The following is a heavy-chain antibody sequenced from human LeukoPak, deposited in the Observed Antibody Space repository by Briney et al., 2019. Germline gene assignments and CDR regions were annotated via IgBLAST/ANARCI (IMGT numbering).Heavy chain of an antibody. CDR2: IKEDGSEK. CDR3: AREGGYTSGYFGGY. D-gene: IGHD5-18*01. Sequence: PGGSLRLSCAASGFTFSSYWMSWVRQAPGKGLEWVASIKEDGSEKYYVDSVKGRFTISRDNAKNSLYLQMNSLRAEDTAVYYCAREGGYTSGYFGGYWGQGTLVTVSS. J-gene: IGHJ4*02. CDR1: GFTFSSYW. V-gene: IGHV3-7*01.